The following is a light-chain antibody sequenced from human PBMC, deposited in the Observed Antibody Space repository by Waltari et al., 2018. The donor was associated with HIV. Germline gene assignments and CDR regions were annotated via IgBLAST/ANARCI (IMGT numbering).Light chain of an antibody. CDR2: DVS. CDR3: CSYAGSYTRV. Sequence: QSALTQPRPVSGSPGQSVTISCTGTSRDVGAYHYVSWYQQHPGKAPKVIISDVSKRPSGVPDRFSGSKSGNTASLTISGLQAEDEADYYCCSYAGSYTRVFGGGTKLTVL. J-gene: IGLJ3*02. V-gene: IGLV2-11*01. CDR1: SRDVGAYHY.